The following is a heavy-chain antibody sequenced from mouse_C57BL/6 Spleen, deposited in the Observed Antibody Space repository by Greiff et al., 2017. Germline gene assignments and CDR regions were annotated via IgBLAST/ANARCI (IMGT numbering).Heavy chain of an antibody. CDR3: SSHYYGSSLFDY. V-gene: IGHV7-3*01. D-gene: IGHD1-1*01. CDR2: IRNKANGDTT. J-gene: IGHJ2*01. CDR1: GFTFTDYY. Sequence: EVKLVESGGGLVQPGGSLSLSCAASGFTFTDYYMSWVRQPPGKALEWLGFIRNKANGDTTEYSASVKGRFTISRDNSQIILYLQMNALRAEDSATYYCSSHYYGSSLFDYWGQGTTLTVSS.